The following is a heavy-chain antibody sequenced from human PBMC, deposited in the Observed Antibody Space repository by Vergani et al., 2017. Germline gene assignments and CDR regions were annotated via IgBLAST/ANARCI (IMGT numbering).Heavy chain of an antibody. Sequence: QVQLQESGPGLVKPSETLSLTCTVSGGSISSYYWSWIRQPPGKGLEWIGYIYYSGSTNYNPSLKSRVTISVDTSTNQFSLKLSSVTAADTAVYYCARGSYDSSGYCFDYWGQGTLVTVSS. D-gene: IGHD3-22*01. CDR2: IYYSGST. V-gene: IGHV4-59*01. CDR1: GGSISSYY. CDR3: ARGSYDSSGYCFDY. J-gene: IGHJ4*02.